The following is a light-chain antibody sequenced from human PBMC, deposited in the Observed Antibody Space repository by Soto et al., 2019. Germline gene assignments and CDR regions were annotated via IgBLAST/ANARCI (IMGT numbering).Light chain of an antibody. Sequence: EIGMTQFPATLSVSPGERATLSCGASQSVSSNLAWYQQKPGQAPRLLIYGASTRATGIPARFSGSGSGTEFTLTISSLQSEDFAVYYCQQYNNWPRTFGQGTKVDIK. V-gene: IGKV3-15*01. CDR2: GAS. J-gene: IGKJ1*01. CDR3: QQYNNWPRT. CDR1: QSVSSN.